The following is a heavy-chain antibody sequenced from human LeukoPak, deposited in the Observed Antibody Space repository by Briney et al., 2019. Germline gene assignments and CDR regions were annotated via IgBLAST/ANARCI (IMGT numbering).Heavy chain of an antibody. CDR2: IYGGGTT. J-gene: IGHJ4*02. CDR3: ARSLGTILYFNY. V-gene: IGHV3-53*01. Sequence: PGGSLRLSCSASGFTVGSSYMSWVRQAPGKGLEWVSFIYGGGTTYYADSVKGRFTISRDSSKNTLFLQMSSLRVDDTAVYYCARSLGTILYFNYWGQGALVTVSS. D-gene: IGHD1-7*01. CDR1: GFTVGSSY.